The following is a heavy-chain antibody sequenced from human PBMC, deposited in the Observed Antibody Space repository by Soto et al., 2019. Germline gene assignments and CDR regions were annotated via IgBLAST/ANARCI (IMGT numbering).Heavy chain of an antibody. CDR1: GYSFSSHA. V-gene: IGHV1-69*06. D-gene: IGHD6-13*01. CDR3: ARGGALSTSWYWGDGLDS. CDR2: IIPVFGTP. Sequence: QVQLEQSGSEVKKSGSSVKVSCKASGYSFSSHAITWVRQAPGQGLEWMGGIIPVFGTPSYAQKFQGRVTLSADNSTNTSYLELRSLRSEDTAVYYCARGGALSTSWYWGDGLDSWGQGTQVTVSS. J-gene: IGHJ4*02.